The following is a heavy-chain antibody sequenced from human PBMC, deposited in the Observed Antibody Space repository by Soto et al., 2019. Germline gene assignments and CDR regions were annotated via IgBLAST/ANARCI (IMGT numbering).Heavy chain of an antibody. Sequence: EVQLVESGGGLVQPGGSLRLSCAASGFTFSSYDMHWVRQATGKGLEWVSAIGTAGDTYYPGSVKGRFTISRENAKNSFYLQMNSLRAEDTAVYYCARASSYDFWSGYYLSYGMDVWGQGTTVTVSS. V-gene: IGHV3-13*01. D-gene: IGHD3-3*01. CDR1: GFTFSSYD. CDR3: ARASSYDFWSGYYLSYGMDV. J-gene: IGHJ6*02. CDR2: IGTAGDT.